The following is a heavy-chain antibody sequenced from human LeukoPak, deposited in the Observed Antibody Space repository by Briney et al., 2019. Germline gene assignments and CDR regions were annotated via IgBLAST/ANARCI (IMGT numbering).Heavy chain of an antibody. D-gene: IGHD3-22*01. CDR2: IGGSNGIT. CDR3: ARVSYYDSSGYYFLSYVDY. Sequence: GGSLRLSCAASRFTFNSYAMSWVRQAPGKGLEWVSVIGGSNGITFYVGSVKGRFTISRDNSKDTLYLQMNSLRAEDTAVYYCARVSYYDSSGYYFLSYVDYWGQGTLVTVSS. J-gene: IGHJ4*02. CDR1: RFTFNSYA. V-gene: IGHV3-23*01.